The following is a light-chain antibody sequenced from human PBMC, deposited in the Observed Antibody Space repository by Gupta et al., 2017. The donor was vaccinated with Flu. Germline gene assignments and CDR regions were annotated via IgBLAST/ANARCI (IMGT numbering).Light chain of an antibody. CDR1: QSVSSN. CDR3: QQYADWPPIT. V-gene: IGKV3-15*01. CDR2: GAS. Sequence: EIVMTQSPDTLSVSPGDRATLSCRASQSVSSNLAWYQHKPGLAPRLLIYGASTRATGIADRFSGSGSGTEFTLTISSLQSEELAVYYCQQYADWPPITFGQGTRLEIK. J-gene: IGKJ5*01.